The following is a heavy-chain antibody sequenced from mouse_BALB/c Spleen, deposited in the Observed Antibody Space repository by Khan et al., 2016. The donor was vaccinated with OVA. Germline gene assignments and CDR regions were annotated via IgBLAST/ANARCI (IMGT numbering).Heavy chain of an antibody. CDR2: INPHIGET. Sequence: VQLQQPGPELVRPGASVKISCTASGYSFTGYCMNWVMQSHGKSLEWIGRINPHIGETFYNQRFKDKATLTVDESSSTAYMELRSLASEDSAIYYCTRIYRSDFDYWGQGTTLTVSS. D-gene: IGHD2-1*01. J-gene: IGHJ2*01. CDR3: TRIYRSDFDY. CDR1: GYSFTGYC. V-gene: IGHV1-20*02.